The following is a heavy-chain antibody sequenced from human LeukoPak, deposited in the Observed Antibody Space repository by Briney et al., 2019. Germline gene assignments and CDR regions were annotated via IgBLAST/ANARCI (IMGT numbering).Heavy chain of an antibody. CDR1: GFTFSSYG. V-gene: IGHV3-33*05. CDR2: ISYNSSSE. D-gene: IGHD2-2*02. J-gene: IGHJ6*03. Sequence: PGTSLRLSCVGSGFTFSSYGIHWVRQLPGKGPEWVAIISYNSSSEFYADSVKGRFKISRDNSKNTLHLQMNSLSAEDTAVFYCAKMGGYCSGTSCYNYFIYMDVWGKGTTVTTSS. CDR3: AKMGGYCSGTSCYNYFIYMDV.